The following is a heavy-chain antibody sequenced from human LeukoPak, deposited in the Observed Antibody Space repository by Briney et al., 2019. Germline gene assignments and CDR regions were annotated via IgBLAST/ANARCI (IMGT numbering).Heavy chain of an antibody. CDR2: IYYSGST. CDR1: GGSISSSSYY. CDR3: ARVSSSWYGDAFDI. V-gene: IGHV4-39*07. D-gene: IGHD6-13*01. J-gene: IGHJ3*02. Sequence: LETLSLTCTVSGGSISSSSYYWGWIRQPPGKGLEWIGSIYYSGSTYYNPSLKSRVTISVDTSKNQFSLKLSSVTAADTAVYYCARVSSSWYGDAFDIWGQGTMVTVSS.